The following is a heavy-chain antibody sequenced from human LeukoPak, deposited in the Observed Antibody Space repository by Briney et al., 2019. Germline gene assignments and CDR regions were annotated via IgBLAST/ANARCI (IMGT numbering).Heavy chain of an antibody. CDR2: IYSGGST. Sequence: PGGSLRLSCAASGFTFSSYGMHWVRQAPGKGLEWVSVIYSGGSTYYADSVKGRFTISRDNSKNTMYLQMNSLRAEDTAVYYCATQAVNDYGDYVDDYWGQGTLVTVSS. D-gene: IGHD4-17*01. V-gene: IGHV3-66*01. CDR1: GFTFSSYG. J-gene: IGHJ4*02. CDR3: ATQAVNDYGDYVDDY.